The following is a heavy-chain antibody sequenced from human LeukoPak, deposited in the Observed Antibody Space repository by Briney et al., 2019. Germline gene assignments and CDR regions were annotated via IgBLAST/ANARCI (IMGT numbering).Heavy chain of an antibody. Sequence: TSETLSLTCAVYGGSFSGYYWSWIRQPAGKGLEWIGRIYTSGSTNYNPSLKSRVIISVDTSKNQFSLKLSSVAAADTAVYYCARGGALYGDYDWGQGTLVTVSS. J-gene: IGHJ4*02. CDR3: ARGGALYGDYD. CDR2: IYTSGST. V-gene: IGHV4-59*10. D-gene: IGHD4-17*01. CDR1: GGSFSGYY.